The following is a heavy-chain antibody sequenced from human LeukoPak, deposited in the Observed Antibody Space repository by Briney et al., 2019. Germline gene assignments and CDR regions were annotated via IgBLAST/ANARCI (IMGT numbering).Heavy chain of an antibody. CDR1: GGSFSGYY. CDR2: INHSGST. Sequence: SETLSLTCAVYGGSFSGYYWSWIRQPPGKGLEWIGEINHSGSTNYNPSLKSRVTISVDTSKNQFSLKLSSVTAADTAVYYCARDMSIIYYYYYMDVWGKGTTVTVSS. V-gene: IGHV4-34*01. D-gene: IGHD6-6*01. CDR3: ARDMSIIYYYYYMDV. J-gene: IGHJ6*03.